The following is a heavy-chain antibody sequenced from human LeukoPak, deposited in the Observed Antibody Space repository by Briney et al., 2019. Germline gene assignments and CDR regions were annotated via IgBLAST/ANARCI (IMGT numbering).Heavy chain of an antibody. V-gene: IGHV1-2*02. D-gene: IGHD3-22*01. CDR1: GYSFTGHY. CDR3: SKSGLGGLDSTAYRFLEH. Sequence: ASVMVSCKASGYSFTGHYLYWVRQAPGQGLEWMGWINPASGGTEYVQIFQGRVSMTTDTSTNTAYMELTGLISDDTAVYYCSKSGLGGLDSTAYRFLEHWGQGTLIAVSS. J-gene: IGHJ4*02. CDR2: INPASGGT.